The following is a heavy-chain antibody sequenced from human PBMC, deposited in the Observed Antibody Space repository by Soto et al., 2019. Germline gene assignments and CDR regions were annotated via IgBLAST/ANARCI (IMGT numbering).Heavy chain of an antibody. V-gene: IGHV4-59*01. D-gene: IGHD3-10*01. Sequence: SETLSLTCTVSGGSISSYYWSWIQQPPGKGLEWIGYIYYSGSTNYNPSLKSRVTISVDTSTSTVYMELSSLRSEDTAVYYCARAIFDYYGSPFDPWGQGTLVTVSS. CDR1: GGSISSYY. CDR3: ARAIFDYYGSPFDP. J-gene: IGHJ5*02. CDR2: IYYSGST.